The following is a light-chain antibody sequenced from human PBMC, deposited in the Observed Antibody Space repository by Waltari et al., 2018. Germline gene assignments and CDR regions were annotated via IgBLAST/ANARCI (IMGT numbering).Light chain of an antibody. CDR1: QSVSSY. Sequence: DIVLTQSPATLSLSPGERAPLPCRASQSVSSYLAWYQQKPGQAPRLLIYDASNRATGIPARFSGSGSGTDFTLTISSLEPEDVAVYYCQQRSNWPLITFGQGTRLEIK. CDR3: QQRSNWPLIT. J-gene: IGKJ5*01. V-gene: IGKV3-11*01. CDR2: DAS.